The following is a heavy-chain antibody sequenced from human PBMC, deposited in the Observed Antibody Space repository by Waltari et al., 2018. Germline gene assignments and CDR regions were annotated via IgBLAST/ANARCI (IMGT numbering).Heavy chain of an antibody. V-gene: IGHV1-69*10. CDR3: ASSSSWTTYYYYYMDV. CDR1: GGTFSSYA. Sequence: QVQLVQSGAEVKTPGSSVKVSCKASGGTFSSYAITWVRQAPGQRLEWMGGIIPILGIANYAQKFQGRVTITADKSTSTANMELSSLRSEDTAVYYCASSSSWTTYYYYYMDVWGKGTTVTVSS. D-gene: IGHD6-13*01. CDR2: IIPILGIA. J-gene: IGHJ6*03.